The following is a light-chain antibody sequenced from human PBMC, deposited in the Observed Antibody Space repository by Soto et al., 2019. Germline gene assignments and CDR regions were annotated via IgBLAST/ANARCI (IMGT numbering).Light chain of an antibody. CDR1: QSVSRN. V-gene: IGKV3-15*01. Sequence: EIVMTQSPATLSVSPGERATLSCRASQSVSRNLAWYQQRPGRAPRLLIYDASTRATDIPARFSGSGSGTEFTLTFNSLQSEDFAVYYCHQYNNWPLYTFGQGTKLEIK. J-gene: IGKJ2*01. CDR3: HQYNNWPLYT. CDR2: DAS.